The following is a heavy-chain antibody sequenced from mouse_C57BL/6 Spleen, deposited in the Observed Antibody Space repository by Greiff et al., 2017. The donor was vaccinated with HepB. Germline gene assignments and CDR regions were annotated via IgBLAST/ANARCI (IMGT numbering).Heavy chain of an antibody. V-gene: IGHV5-9-1*02. Sequence: EVKVVESGEGLVKPGGSLKLSCAASGFTFSSYAMSWVRQTPEKRLEWVAYISSGGDYIYYADTVKGRFTISRDNARNTLYLQMSSLKSEDTAMYYCTRDYGSSYLWYFDVWGTGTTVTVSS. CDR2: ISSGGDYI. CDR3: TRDYGSSYLWYFDV. D-gene: IGHD1-1*01. CDR1: GFTFSSYA. J-gene: IGHJ1*03.